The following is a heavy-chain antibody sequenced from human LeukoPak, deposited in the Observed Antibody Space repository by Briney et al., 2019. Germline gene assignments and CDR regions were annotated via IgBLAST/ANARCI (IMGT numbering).Heavy chain of an antibody. D-gene: IGHD1-26*01. V-gene: IGHV4-30-2*01. J-gene: IGHJ6*02. CDR3: AREEGRYGMDV. Sequence: PSQTLSLTCAVSGGSISSGGYSWSWIRQPPGTGLEWIGYIYHSGSTYYNPSLKSRVTISVDRSKNQFSLKLSSVAAADTAVYYCAREEGRYGMDVWGQGTTVTVSS. CDR2: IYHSGST. CDR1: GGSISSGGYS.